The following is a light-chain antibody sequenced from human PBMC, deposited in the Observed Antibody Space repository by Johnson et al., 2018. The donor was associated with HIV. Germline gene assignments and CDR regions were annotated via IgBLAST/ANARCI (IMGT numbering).Light chain of an antibody. V-gene: IGLV1-51*01. CDR2: DNN. J-gene: IGLJ1*01. CDR1: SSNIGNNY. CDR3: GTWDTSLGAQYV. Sequence: QSVLTQPPSVSAAPGQKVTISCSGSSSNIGNNYVSWYQQFPGTAPKLLIYDNNKRPSGIPDRFSGSKSGTSATLAITGLQTGDEADYYCGTWDTSLGAQYVVGSVTKVTV.